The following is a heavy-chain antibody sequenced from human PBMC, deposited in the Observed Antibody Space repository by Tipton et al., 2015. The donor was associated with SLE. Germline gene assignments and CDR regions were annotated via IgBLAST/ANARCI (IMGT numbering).Heavy chain of an antibody. J-gene: IGHJ2*01. CDR2: IYYSGST. CDR1: GGSISSYY. CDR3: ASAHPSYWYFDL. V-gene: IGHV4-59*01. Sequence: TLSLTCTVSGGSISSYYWSWIRQPPGKGLEWIGYIYYSGSTNYNPSLKSRVTIPVDTSKNQFSLKLSSVTAADTAVYYCASAHPSYWYFDLWGRGTLVTVSS.